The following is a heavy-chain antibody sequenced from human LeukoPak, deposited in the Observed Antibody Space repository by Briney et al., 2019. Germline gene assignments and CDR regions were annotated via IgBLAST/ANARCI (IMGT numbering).Heavy chain of an antibody. Sequence: SVKVSCKASGGTFSSYAISWVRQAPGQGLEWMGGIIPIFGTANYAQKFQGRVTITAAESTTTAYMELRSLRSEDTDVYYCATQGSDGVDDWGQGTLVTVSS. V-gene: IGHV1-69*13. J-gene: IGHJ4*02. CDR1: GGTFSSYA. CDR2: IIPIFGTA. CDR3: ATQGSDGVDD. D-gene: IGHD1-26*01.